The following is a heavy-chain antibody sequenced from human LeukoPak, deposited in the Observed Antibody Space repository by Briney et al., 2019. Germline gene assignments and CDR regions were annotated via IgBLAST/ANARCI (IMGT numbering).Heavy chain of an antibody. D-gene: IGHD5-12*01. CDR3: ARDLRWPRQNYYYYMDV. CDR1: GFTVSSNY. CDR2: IYSGGST. Sequence: PGGSLRLSCAASGFTVSSNYMSWVRQAPGKGLEWVSVIYSGGSTYYADSVKGRFTISRDNSKNTLYLQMNSLRAEDTAVYYCARDLRWPRQNYYYYMDVWGKGTTVTISS. J-gene: IGHJ6*03. V-gene: IGHV3-66*01.